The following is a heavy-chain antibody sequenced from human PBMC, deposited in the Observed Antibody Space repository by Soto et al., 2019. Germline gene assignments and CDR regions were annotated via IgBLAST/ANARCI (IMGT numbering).Heavy chain of an antibody. CDR2: IYYSGST. D-gene: IGHD5-18*01. Sequence: KPSDTLSLTCTVSGGSISSSSYYWGWIRQPPGKGLEWIGSIYYSGSTYYNPSLKSRVTISVDTSKNQFSLKLSSVTAADTAVYYCARHLDRRGYSYGCFDYWGQGTLVTVSS. J-gene: IGHJ4*02. CDR1: GGSISSSSYY. CDR3: ARHLDRRGYSYGCFDY. V-gene: IGHV4-39*01.